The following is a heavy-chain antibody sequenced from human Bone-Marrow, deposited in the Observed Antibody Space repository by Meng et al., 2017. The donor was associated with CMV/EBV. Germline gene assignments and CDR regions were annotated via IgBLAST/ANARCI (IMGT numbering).Heavy chain of an antibody. Sequence: GGSLRLSCAASGFTFSSYAMHWVRQAPGRGLEWVAFISHDGSNEYFAVSVKGRFTISRDNAKNSLYLQMNSLRAEDTAVYYCARVEMATHTFDIWGQGTMVTVSS. CDR2: ISHDGSNE. V-gene: IGHV3-30*04. CDR1: GFTFSSYA. J-gene: IGHJ3*02. CDR3: ARVEMATHTFDI. D-gene: IGHD5-24*01.